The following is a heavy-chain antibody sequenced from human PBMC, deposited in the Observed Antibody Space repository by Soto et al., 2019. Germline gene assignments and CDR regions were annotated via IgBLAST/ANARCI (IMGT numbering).Heavy chain of an antibody. Sequence: EVQLVESGGGLVQPGRSLRLSCAASGFIFDDYAMHWVRQAPGKGLEWVSSVSWDSRSIAYAGSVQGRFTLSRDNAKNSLSLQMNSLTTEDAAFYYCARGTAVSTLPVFDICGQGTIVTVSS. CDR3: ARGTAVSTLPVFDI. J-gene: IGHJ3*02. V-gene: IGHV3-9*01. D-gene: IGHD3-16*01. CDR2: VSWDSRSI. CDR1: GFIFDDYA.